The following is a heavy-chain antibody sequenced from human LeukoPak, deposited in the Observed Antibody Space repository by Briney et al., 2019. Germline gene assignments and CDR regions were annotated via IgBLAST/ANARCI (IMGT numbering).Heavy chain of an antibody. CDR3: ARWVAVAAYFDY. V-gene: IGHV4-4*02. CDR1: GGSISSSNW. D-gene: IGHD6-19*01. Sequence: SETLSLTCTVSGGSISSSNWWSWVRQPPGKGLEWIGEIYHSGSTNYNPSLKSRVTISVDKSKNQFSLKLSSVTAADTAVYYCARWVAVAAYFDYWGQGTLVTVSS. J-gene: IGHJ4*02. CDR2: IYHSGST.